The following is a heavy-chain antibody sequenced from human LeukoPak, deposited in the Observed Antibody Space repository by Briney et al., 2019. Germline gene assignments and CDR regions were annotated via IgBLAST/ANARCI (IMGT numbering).Heavy chain of an antibody. CDR3: ARGGQLVLLWFGEIENWFDP. J-gene: IGHJ5*02. CDR1: GYTFTSYD. V-gene: IGHV1-8*01. Sequence: GASVKVSCKASGYTFTSYDINWVRQATGQGLEWMGWMSPNSGNTGYAQKFQGRATMTRNTSISTAYMELSSLRSEDTAVYYCARGGQLVLLWFGEIENWFDPWGQGTLVTVSS. D-gene: IGHD3-10*01. CDR2: MSPNSGNT.